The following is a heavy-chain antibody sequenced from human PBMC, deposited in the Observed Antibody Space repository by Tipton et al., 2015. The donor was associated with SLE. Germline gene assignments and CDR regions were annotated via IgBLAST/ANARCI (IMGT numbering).Heavy chain of an antibody. CDR2: ISYSGST. CDR3: ARVGPERTLDY. CDR1: GGSIGSRPYY. Sequence: TLSLTCFVSGGSIGSRPYYWSWIRQPPGKGLEWIGHISYSGSTHYNSSLKSRVTMSLDASKNQFSLTVSSVTAADTAVYHCARVGPERTLDYWGQGTLVTVSS. J-gene: IGHJ4*02. V-gene: IGHV4-61*01. D-gene: IGHD1-14*01.